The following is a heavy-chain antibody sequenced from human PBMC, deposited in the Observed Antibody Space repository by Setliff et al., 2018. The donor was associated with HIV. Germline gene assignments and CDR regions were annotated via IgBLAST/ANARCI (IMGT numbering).Heavy chain of an antibody. CDR2: IWYDGSAK. J-gene: IGHJ4*02. CDR1: GLTFSNNG. V-gene: IGHV3-33*01. D-gene: IGHD3-16*01. Sequence: AGGSLRLSCAASGLTFSNNGMHWVRQAPGKGMEWIAGIWYDGSAKYYADSVKGRFTISRDNSKNTLDLEMNSLRGEDTAIYYCARDRGSDDPIDYWGQGTLVTVSS. CDR3: ARDRGSDDPIDY.